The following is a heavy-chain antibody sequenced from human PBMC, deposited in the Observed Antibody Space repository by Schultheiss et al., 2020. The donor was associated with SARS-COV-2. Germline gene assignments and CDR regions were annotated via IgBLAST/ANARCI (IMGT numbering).Heavy chain of an antibody. J-gene: IGHJ4*02. Sequence: GGSLRLSCSASGFTFSSYAMHWVRQAPGKGLEWVAVISYDGSNKYYADSVKGRFTISRDNSKNTLYLQMNSLRAEDTALYYCASAPYYYDSSGEFDYWGQGTLVTVSS. V-gene: IGHV3-30*04. CDR1: GFTFSSYA. CDR2: ISYDGSNK. D-gene: IGHD3-22*01. CDR3: ASAPYYYDSSGEFDY.